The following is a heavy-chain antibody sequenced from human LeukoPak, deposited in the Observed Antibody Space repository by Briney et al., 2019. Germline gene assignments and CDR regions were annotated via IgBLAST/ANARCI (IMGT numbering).Heavy chain of an antibody. V-gene: IGHV3-53*01. D-gene: IGHD3-10*01. CDR1: GFTVSNNY. J-gene: IGHJ4*02. Sequence: PGGSLRLSCAASGFTVSNNYMNWVRQAPGKGLEWVSVIYTGGTTYYADSVKGGFTISSDNSKNTLFLQMYMLRTDDTAVYYCARGPDSYGSGTYYHYFDCWGQGTLVTVSS. CDR2: IYTGGTT. CDR3: ARGPDSYGSGTYYHYFDC.